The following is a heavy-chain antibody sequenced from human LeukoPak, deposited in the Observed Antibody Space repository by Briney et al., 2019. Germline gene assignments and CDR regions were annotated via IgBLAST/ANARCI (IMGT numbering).Heavy chain of an antibody. CDR3: ARVTNKRGGFDY. CDR2: ISGSGGST. V-gene: IGHV3-23*01. CDR1: GFTFSSYA. D-gene: IGHD3-3*01. J-gene: IGHJ4*02. Sequence: GGSLRLSCAASGFTFSSYAMSWVRQAPGKGLEWVSAISGSGGSTYYADSVKGRFTISRDNSKNTLYLQMNSLRAEDTAVYYCARVTNKRGGFDYWGQGTLVTVSS.